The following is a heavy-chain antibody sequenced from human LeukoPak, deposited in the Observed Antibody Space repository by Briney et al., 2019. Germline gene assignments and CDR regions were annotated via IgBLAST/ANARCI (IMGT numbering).Heavy chain of an antibody. J-gene: IGHJ4*02. D-gene: IGHD4/OR15-4a*01. CDR2: INHSGST. CDR1: GGSFSGYY. Sequence: SETLSLTCAVYGGSFSGYYWSWIRQPPGKGLEWIGEINHSGSTNYNPSLKSRLTISIDTSRNQFSLKLNSVTAADTAIYYCAGPDLVDYYFDHWGQGTLVTVSA. CDR3: AGPDLVDYYFDH. V-gene: IGHV4-34*01.